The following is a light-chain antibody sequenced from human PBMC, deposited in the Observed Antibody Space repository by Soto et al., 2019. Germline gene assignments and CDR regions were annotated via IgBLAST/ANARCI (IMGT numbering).Light chain of an antibody. V-gene: IGKV3-20*01. CDR1: QSVDSTY. CDR3: QQYSASPRT. Sequence: EIVLTQSPGTLSLSPGERATLSCRASQSVDSTYLTWYQQKPGQAPRLLIYGASGRATGIPDRFSGSGSGTDFTLTISRLEPEDSAVYYCQQYSASPRTFGPGTKVEIK. CDR2: GAS. J-gene: IGKJ1*01.